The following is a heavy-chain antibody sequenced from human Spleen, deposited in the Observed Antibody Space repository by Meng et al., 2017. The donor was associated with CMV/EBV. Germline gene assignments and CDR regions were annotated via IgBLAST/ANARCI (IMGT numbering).Heavy chain of an antibody. CDR1: GFTFGNYA. V-gene: IGHV3-23*01. CDR2: ISGSGRDT. D-gene: IGHD3-3*01. J-gene: IGHJ4*02. CDR3: AKGQGDFWSGYGEHDY. Sequence: GESLKISCAASGFTFGNYAMTWVRQAPGKGLEWGSSISGSGRDTYYADSVKGRFTISRDNSKTSVYLQMNSLRGEDTAVYYCAKGQGDFWSGYGEHDYWGQGTLVTVSS.